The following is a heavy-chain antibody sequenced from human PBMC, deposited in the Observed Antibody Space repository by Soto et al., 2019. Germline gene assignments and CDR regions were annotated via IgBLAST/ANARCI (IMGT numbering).Heavy chain of an antibody. Sequence: ASVEVSCKASGYTFTSYYMHWVRQAPGQGLEWMGIINPSGGSTSYAQKFQGRVTMTRDTSTSTVYMELSSLRSEDTAVYYCARGLGPGHCSGGSCIDYWGQGTLVTVSS. J-gene: IGHJ4*02. CDR1: GYTFTSYY. V-gene: IGHV1-46*03. CDR2: INPSGGST. CDR3: ARGLGPGHCSGGSCIDY. D-gene: IGHD2-15*01.